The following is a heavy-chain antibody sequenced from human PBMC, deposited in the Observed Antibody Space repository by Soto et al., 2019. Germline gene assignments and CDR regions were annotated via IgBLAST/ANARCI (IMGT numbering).Heavy chain of an antibody. CDR2: ISGSGGST. V-gene: IGHV3-23*01. J-gene: IGHJ4*02. D-gene: IGHD6-6*01. Sequence: EVQLLESGGGLVQPGGSLRLSCAASGFTFSSYAMSWVRQAPGKGLEWVSAISGSGGSTYYADSVKGRFTISRDNSKNTLYLQMNSLRAEDTAVYYCAKKAVSEEYSSLYYFDYWGQGTLVTVSS. CDR3: AKKAVSEEYSSLYYFDY. CDR1: GFTFSSYA.